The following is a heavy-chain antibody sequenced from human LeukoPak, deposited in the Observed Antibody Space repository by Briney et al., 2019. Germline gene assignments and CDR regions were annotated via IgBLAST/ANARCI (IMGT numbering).Heavy chain of an antibody. Sequence: PGGSLRLSCVASGFSFNSYAMSWVRQAPGKGLEWVSVICGSGGSTYYEDSVKGRFTISRDDSKNTLYLQMNSLRAEDTALYYCAKGLIAAAGGAFDIWGQGTLVTVSS. D-gene: IGHD6-13*01. CDR3: AKGLIAAAGGAFDI. J-gene: IGHJ3*02. CDR1: GFSFNSYA. V-gene: IGHV3-23*01. CDR2: ICGSGGST.